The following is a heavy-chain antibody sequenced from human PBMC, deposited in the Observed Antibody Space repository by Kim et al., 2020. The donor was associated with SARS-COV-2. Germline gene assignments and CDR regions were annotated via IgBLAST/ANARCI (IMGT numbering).Heavy chain of an antibody. CDR2: LFSDTTT. V-gene: IGHV3-53*01. Sequence: GGSLRLSCAASGFTVSADHMSWVRQAPGKGLEWVSLLFSDTTTFYADSVKGRFTISRDDYRNTIYLEMNSLRPEDTAAYYCARHDWFDPWGHGTQVTVSS. CDR1: GFTVSADH. CDR3: ARHDWFDP. J-gene: IGHJ5*02.